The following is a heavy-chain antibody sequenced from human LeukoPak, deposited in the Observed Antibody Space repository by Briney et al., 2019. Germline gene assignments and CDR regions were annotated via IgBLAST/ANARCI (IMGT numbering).Heavy chain of an antibody. CDR1: GFTVSHNY. CDR2: IYSGGST. D-gene: IGHD3-3*01. CDR3: ASFSLKWFTFDY. V-gene: IGHV3-53*01. J-gene: IGHJ4*02. Sequence: GGSLRLSCAASGFTVSHNYMSWVRQAPGKGLEWVSVIYSGGSTYYADSVKGRFTISRDNSKNTLYLQMNSLRVEDTAVYYCASFSLKWFTFDYWGQGTLVTVSS.